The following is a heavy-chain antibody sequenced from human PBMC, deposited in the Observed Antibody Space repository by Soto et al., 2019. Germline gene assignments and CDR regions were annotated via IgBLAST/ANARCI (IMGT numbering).Heavy chain of an antibody. CDR1: GFTFSSYS. CDR3: ARDSRGSSWSWFDP. D-gene: IGHD6-13*01. CDR2: ISSSSSTI. Sequence: GGSLRLSCAASGFTFSSYSMNWVRQAPGKGLEWVSYISSSSSTIYYADSVKGRFTISRDNAKNSLYLQMNSLRAEDTAVYYCARDSRGSSWSWFDPWGQGTLVTVSS. J-gene: IGHJ5*02. V-gene: IGHV3-48*01.